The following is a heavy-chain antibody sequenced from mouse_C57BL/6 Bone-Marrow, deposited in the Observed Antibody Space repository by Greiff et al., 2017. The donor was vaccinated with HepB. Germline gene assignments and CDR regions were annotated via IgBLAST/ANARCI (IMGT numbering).Heavy chain of an antibody. V-gene: IGHV5-2*01. CDR1: EYEFPSHD. CDR2: INSDGGST. CDR3: ARLAYYSNDYAMDY. J-gene: IGHJ4*01. Sequence: EVKLVESGGGLVQPGESLKLSCESNEYEFPSHDMSWVRKTPEKRLELVAAINSDGGSTYYPDTMERRFIISRDKTKKTLYLQMSSLRSEDTALYYCARLAYYSNDYAMDYWGQGTSVTVSS. D-gene: IGHD2-5*01.